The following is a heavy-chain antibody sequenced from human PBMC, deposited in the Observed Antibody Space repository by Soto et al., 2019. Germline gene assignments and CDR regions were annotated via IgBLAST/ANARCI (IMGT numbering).Heavy chain of an antibody. Sequence: QTLSLTCAISGDRVSSNSAAWNRIRQSPSRGLEWLGRTYYRSKWYNDYAVSVKSRITINPDTSKNQFSLQLNSVTPEDTAVYYCARGGYSSSTYYYYGMDVWGQGTTVTVSS. V-gene: IGHV6-1*01. CDR3: ARGGYSSSTYYYYGMDV. CDR2: TYYRSKWYN. CDR1: GDRVSSNSAA. J-gene: IGHJ6*02. D-gene: IGHD6-6*01.